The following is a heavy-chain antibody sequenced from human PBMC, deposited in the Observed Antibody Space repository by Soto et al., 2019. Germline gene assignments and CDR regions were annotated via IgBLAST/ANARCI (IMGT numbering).Heavy chain of an antibody. CDR1: GGSISNYY. CDR3: ARDRYYDILEGHNWFDP. J-gene: IGHJ5*02. CDR2: IHYSGST. D-gene: IGHD3-9*01. Sequence: PSETLSLTCSVSGGSISNYYWSWIRQPPGKGLEWIGYIHYSGSTKYNPSLKSRVTISADTSKNQFSLKLSSVTAADTAVYYCARDRYYDILEGHNWFDPWGQGTLVTVSS. V-gene: IGHV4-59*12.